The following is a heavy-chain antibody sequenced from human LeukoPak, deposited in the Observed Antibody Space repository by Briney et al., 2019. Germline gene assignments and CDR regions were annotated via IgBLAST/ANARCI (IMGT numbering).Heavy chain of an antibody. CDR1: GDSISSSSSY. D-gene: IGHD3-16*02. CDR3: ASQLGLGELSFPSAFHI. Sequence: SETLSLTSPVSGDSISSSSSYWGWIRQPPGKGLEWIGSIYYSGSRYYTPSLKSLVIISVAPSKSQFSLHLSSVTAADTAVYYCASQLGLGELSFPSAFHIWGQGTMVTVSS. V-gene: IGHV4-39*07. CDR2: IYYSGSR. J-gene: IGHJ3*02.